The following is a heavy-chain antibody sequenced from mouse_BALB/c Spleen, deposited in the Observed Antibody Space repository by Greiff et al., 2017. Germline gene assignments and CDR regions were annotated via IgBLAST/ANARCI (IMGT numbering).Heavy chain of an antibody. CDR2: ISTYSGNT. CDR3: ARGWLLRGYYAMDY. CDR1: GYTFTDYA. Sequence: QVQLKQSGPELVRPGVSVKISCKGSGYTFTDYAMHWVKQSHAKSLEWIGAISTYSGNTNYNQKFKGKATMTVDKSSSTAYMELARLTSEDSAIYYCARGWLLRGYYAMDYWGQGTSVTVSS. D-gene: IGHD2-3*01. J-gene: IGHJ4*01. V-gene: IGHV1-67*01.